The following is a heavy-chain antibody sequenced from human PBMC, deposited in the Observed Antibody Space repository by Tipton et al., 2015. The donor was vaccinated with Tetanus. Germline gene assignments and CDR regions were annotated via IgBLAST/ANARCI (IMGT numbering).Heavy chain of an antibody. Sequence: GSLRLSCAVSGFSLSSYTMNWVRQAPGKGLGWVSSISSTSAYIYYADSLKGRFTISRDNAKNSLYLQMNSLRVEDTAVYFCASGASLDYWGQGSLVTVSS. D-gene: IGHD6-6*01. J-gene: IGHJ4*02. V-gene: IGHV3-21*01. CDR2: ISSTSAYI. CDR1: GFSLSSYT. CDR3: ASGASLDY.